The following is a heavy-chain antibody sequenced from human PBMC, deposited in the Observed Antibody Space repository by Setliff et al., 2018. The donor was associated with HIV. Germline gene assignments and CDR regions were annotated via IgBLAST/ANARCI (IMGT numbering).Heavy chain of an antibody. CDR2: IYTRGNT. V-gene: IGHV4-4*07. D-gene: IGHD1-26*01. CDR1: GASITSHN. Sequence: ETLSLTCSVSGASITSHNWSWIRQAAGKGLEWIGRIYTRGNTNYNPSLRSRVTMSVDTSKNQFSLKVTSVTAADTAVYYCARHRDGGTYPLDYWGQGTLVTVSS. CDR3: ARHRDGGTYPLDY. J-gene: IGHJ4*02.